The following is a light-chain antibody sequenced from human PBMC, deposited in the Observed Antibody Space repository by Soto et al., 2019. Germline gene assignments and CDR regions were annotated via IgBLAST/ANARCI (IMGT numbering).Light chain of an antibody. V-gene: IGKV3D-20*02. J-gene: IGKJ3*01. CDR1: QSISSSY. CDR2: GAS. Sequence: DIVLTQSPGTLSLSPGERATLSCRSSQSISSSYLAWYQQKPGQAPRLLIYGASIRATGIPDTFSGSGSGTNFTLTISSLEPEDFAVYYCRQRSNWPFTFGPGAKVDIK. CDR3: RQRSNWPFT.